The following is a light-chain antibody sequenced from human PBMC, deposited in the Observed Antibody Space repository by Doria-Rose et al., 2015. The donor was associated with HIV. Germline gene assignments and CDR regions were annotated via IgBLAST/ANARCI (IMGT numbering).Light chain of an antibody. Sequence: TQSPGTRSLSPGERATLSCRASQSFSSTYLAWYQQKPGQAPSLLIYGGSTRATGIPDRFSASGSGTDFTLTINRLEPEDFALYYCHQYGTSWTFGQGTKVEI. CDR1: QSFSSTY. CDR3: HQYGTSWT. J-gene: IGKJ1*01. V-gene: IGKV3-20*01. CDR2: GGS.